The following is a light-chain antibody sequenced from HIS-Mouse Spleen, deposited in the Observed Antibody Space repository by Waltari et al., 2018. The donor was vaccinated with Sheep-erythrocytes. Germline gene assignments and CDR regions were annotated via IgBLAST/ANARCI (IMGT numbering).Light chain of an antibody. V-gene: IGLV2-8*01. CDR3: CSYAGSYNHV. Sequence: QPALTQPPSASGSPGQSVTISCTGTSSDVGGYNYVSWYQQHPGKAPKLMIYEVSKRPSGVPDRFSGSKSGNTASLTISGLQAEDEADYYCCSYAGSYNHVFATGTKVTVL. CDR1: SSDVGGYNY. J-gene: IGLJ1*01. CDR2: EVS.